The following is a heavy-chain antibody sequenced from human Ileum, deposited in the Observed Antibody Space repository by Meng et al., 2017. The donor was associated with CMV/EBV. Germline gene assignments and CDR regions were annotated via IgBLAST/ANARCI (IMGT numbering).Heavy chain of an antibody. J-gene: IGHJ5*02. Sequence: GGSLRLSCAASGFTFSSYAMHWVRQAPGKGLEWVAVISYDGSNKYYADSVKGRFTISRDNSKNTLYLQMNSLRAEDTAVYYCARDRTPTHGYSSSWYNGWFDPWGQGTRVT. D-gene: IGHD6-13*01. CDR3: ARDRTPTHGYSSSWYNGWFDP. V-gene: IGHV3-30*04. CDR2: ISYDGSNK. CDR1: GFTFSSYA.